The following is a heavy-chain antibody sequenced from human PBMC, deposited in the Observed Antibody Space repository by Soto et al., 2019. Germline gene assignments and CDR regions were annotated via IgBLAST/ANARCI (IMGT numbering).Heavy chain of an antibody. J-gene: IGHJ4*02. CDR1: GYTVTDYY. V-gene: IGHV1-2*02. Sequence: QVQLVQSGTEVKKPGASVKVSCKASGYTVTDYYIHWVRQAPGQGLEWMGWIDPKNGGTIYAQKFQDRVTMTRDTSISTAYMDLSRLTSDDTALYYCARDDYGSYPYWGQGTLVTFSA. CDR3: ARDDYGSYPY. D-gene: IGHD1-26*01. CDR2: IDPKNGGT.